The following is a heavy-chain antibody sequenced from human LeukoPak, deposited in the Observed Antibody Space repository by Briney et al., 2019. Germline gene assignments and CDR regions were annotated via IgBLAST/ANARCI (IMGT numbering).Heavy chain of an antibody. J-gene: IGHJ5*02. D-gene: IGHD2-21*02. CDR1: GYTLSELS. CDR3: ASLGEWPYCGGDCYSGFDP. V-gene: IGHV1-69*02. Sequence: RASVTVSFKVSGYTLSELSMHWVRQAPGQGLEWMGRIIPILGIANYAQKFQGRVTITADKSTSTAYMELSSLRSEDTAVYYCASLGEWPYCGGDCYSGFDPWGQGTLVTVAS. CDR2: IIPILGIA.